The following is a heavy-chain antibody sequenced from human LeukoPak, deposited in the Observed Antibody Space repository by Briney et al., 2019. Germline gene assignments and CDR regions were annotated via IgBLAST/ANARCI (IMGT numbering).Heavy chain of an antibody. V-gene: IGHV1-2*06. Sequence: GASVKVSCKASGYTFTGYYIHWVRQAPGQRLEWMGRINPNSGDTNYAQKFQDRFTMTRDTSISTAYMELNSLRSDDTAVYYCGRGDKSFNPWGQGTLVTVSS. CDR2: INPNSGDT. CDR3: GRGDKSFNP. J-gene: IGHJ5*02. CDR1: GYTFTGYY.